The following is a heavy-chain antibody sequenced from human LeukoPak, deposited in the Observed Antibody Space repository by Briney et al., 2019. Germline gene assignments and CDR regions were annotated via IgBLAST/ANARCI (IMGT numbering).Heavy chain of an antibody. Sequence: PGGSLRLSCSASGFTFSTYAMHWVRQAPGKGLEWVEVISYDGTNKYYADSVKGRFTVSRDNSKNTLYLQMNSLRPEDTAIYYCAREAAAYCGGDCWVDYWGQGTLVTVSS. J-gene: IGHJ4*02. CDR1: GFTFSTYA. V-gene: IGHV3-30-3*01. CDR2: ISYDGTNK. CDR3: AREAAAYCGGDCWVDY. D-gene: IGHD2-21*02.